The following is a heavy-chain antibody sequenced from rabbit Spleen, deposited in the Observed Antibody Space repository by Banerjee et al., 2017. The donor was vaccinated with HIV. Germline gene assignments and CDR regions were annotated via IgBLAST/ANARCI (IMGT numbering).Heavy chain of an antibody. CDR2: IDPVFGST. V-gene: IGHV1S47*01. CDR1: GFDFSSYG. CDR3: VRDRADIGGDYGPYYFDF. D-gene: IGHD2-1*01. Sequence: QEQLVESGGGLVQPGGSLKLSCKASGFDFSSYGMSWVRQAPGKGLEWIGYIDPVFGSTYYSNWVNGRFTISSHNAQNTLYLKLNSLTAADTATYFCVRDRADIGGDYGPYYFDFWGPGTLVTVS. J-gene: IGHJ4*01.